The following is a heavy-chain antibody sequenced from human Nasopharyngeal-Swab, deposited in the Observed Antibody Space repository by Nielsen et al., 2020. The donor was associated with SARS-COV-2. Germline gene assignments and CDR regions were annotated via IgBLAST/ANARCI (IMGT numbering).Heavy chain of an antibody. CDR2: IYYSGST. J-gene: IGHJ5*02. CDR1: GASFSGYY. Sequence: SHTPSLTSAAYGASFSGYYWSRIRQPPGKGLEWIGSIYYSGSTYYNPSLKSRVTISVDTSKNQFSLKLSSVTAADTAVYYCARRTTVTTATPGFDPWGQGTLVTVSS. CDR3: ARRTTVTTATPGFDP. V-gene: IGHV4-34*01. D-gene: IGHD4-17*01.